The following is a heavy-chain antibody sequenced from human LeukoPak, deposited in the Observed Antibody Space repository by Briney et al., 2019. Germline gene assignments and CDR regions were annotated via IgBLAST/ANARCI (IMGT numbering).Heavy chain of an antibody. V-gene: IGHV3-23*01. CDR3: AKSIGGVVVVAADY. D-gene: IGHD2-15*01. Sequence: GGSLRLSCAASGFTFSTYAMTWVRQAPGKGLEWVSVISGSGGTTYYADSVKGRFTLSRDNSKNTVFLQMNSLRAEDTAVYYCAKSIGGVVVVAADYWGQGTLVTVPS. CDR1: GFTFSTYA. J-gene: IGHJ4*02. CDR2: ISGSGGTT.